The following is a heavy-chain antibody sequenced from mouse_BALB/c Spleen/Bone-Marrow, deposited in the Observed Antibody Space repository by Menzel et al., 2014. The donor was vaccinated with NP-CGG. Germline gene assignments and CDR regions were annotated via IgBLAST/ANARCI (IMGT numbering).Heavy chain of an antibody. V-gene: IGHV1-87*01. CDR1: GYTFTSYW. CDR3: ARGGITTSPFAD. CDR2: IFPGDGDT. Sequence: QVQLQQSGAELARPGASVKLSCKASGYTFTSYWMHWVKQRPGQGLEWIGTIFPGDGDTRYTQKFKGKATLTADKSSTTAYMQLSSLASEDSAVYYCARGGITTSPFADWGQGTLVTVSA. J-gene: IGHJ3*01. D-gene: IGHD2-4*01.